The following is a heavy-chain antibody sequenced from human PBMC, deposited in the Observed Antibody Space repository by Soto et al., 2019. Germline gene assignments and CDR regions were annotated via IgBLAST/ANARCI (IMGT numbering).Heavy chain of an antibody. Sequence: QVQLVESGGGVAQPGRSLRLSCAVSGFTFSDYGMHWFLQAPGKGLEWVAVVSYDGSYKYYADSVKGRFTVSRDLSGNTLFLQMNSLRLEDTDVYFCAKEMYPRTVLDSSSPWGDYWGQGTLVAVSS. J-gene: IGHJ4*02. CDR1: GFTFSDYG. V-gene: IGHV3-30*18. CDR2: VSYDGSYK. CDR3: AKEMYPRTVLDSSSPWGDY. D-gene: IGHD6-6*01.